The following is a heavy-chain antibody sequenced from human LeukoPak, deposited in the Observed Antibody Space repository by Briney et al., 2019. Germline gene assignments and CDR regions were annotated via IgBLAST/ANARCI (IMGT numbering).Heavy chain of an antibody. J-gene: IGHJ6*02. CDR1: GFTFSDYY. CDR3: AKEDSLYYYYYYGMDV. Sequence: GGSLRLSCAASGFTFSDYYMSWIRQAPGKGLEWVSYISSSGSTIYYADSVKGRFTISRDNAKNSLYLQMNSLRAEDTAVYYCAKEDSLYYYYYYGMDVWGQGTTVTVSS. V-gene: IGHV3-11*01. CDR2: ISSSGSTI.